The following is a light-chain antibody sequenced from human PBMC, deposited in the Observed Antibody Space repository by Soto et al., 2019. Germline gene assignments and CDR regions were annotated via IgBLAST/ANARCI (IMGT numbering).Light chain of an antibody. CDR3: QQYGSSPQT. CDR2: GAS. V-gene: IGKV3-20*01. CDR1: QSVSSSY. Sequence: EMVLTQSPGTLSLSPGERATLSCRASQSVSSSYLASDQQKPGQASRILIYGASSRATNIPDRFSGSGSGTDFTLTISRLEPEDFAVYYCQQYGSSPQTFGPGTKVDIK. J-gene: IGKJ3*01.